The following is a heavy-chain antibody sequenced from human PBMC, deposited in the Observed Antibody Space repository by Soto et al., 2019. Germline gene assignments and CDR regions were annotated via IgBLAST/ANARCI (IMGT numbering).Heavy chain of an antibody. D-gene: IGHD5-12*01. CDR2: IWYDGSNK. V-gene: IGHV3-33*01. J-gene: IGHJ4*02. CDR1: GFTFSSYG. Sequence: GGSLRLSCAASGFTFSSYGMHWVRQAPGKGLEWVAVIWYDGSNKYYADSVKGRFTISRDNSKNTLYLQMNSLRAEDTAVYYCARDLVYSGYDYQYDYWGQGTLVTVSS. CDR3: ARDLVYSGYDYQYDY.